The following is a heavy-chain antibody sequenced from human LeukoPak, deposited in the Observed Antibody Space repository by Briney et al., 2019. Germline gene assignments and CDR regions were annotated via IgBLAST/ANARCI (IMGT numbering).Heavy chain of an antibody. J-gene: IGHJ4*02. D-gene: IGHD3-10*01. CDR2: LYYSGNT. Sequence: PSETLSLTCTVSGGSISPYHWSWIRQSPGKGLEWIAWLYYSGNTDYNPSLKSRVNISVDTSKNQVSLRLSSVTAADTAVYYCARHSQTSSGPLDYWGQGTLVTVSS. CDR3: ARHSQTSSGPLDY. CDR1: GGSISPYH. V-gene: IGHV4-59*08.